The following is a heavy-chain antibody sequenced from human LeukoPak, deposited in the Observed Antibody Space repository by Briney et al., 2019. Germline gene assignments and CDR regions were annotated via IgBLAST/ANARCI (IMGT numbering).Heavy chain of an antibody. D-gene: IGHD4-17*01. CDR3: AKDSTVSPFYYYYMDV. Sequence: GRSLRLSCAASGFTFDDYAMHWVRQAPGKGPEWVAGISWNSGSIGYADSVKGRFTISRDNAKNSLYLQMNSLRAEDTALYYCAKDSTVSPFYYYYMDVWGKGTTVTVSS. V-gene: IGHV3-9*01. CDR1: GFTFDDYA. CDR2: ISWNSGSI. J-gene: IGHJ6*03.